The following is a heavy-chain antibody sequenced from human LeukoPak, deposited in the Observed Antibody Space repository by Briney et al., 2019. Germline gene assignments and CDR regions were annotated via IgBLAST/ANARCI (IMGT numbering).Heavy chain of an antibody. CDR1: GDSISSSN. V-gene: IGHV3-21*01. Sequence: GTLSLTCTGSGDSISSSNWWRWVRQPPGKGLEWVSSISSSSSHIYFADSVKGRFTISGDNAKNSLYLQVNSLRAEDTAVYYCARDHNWNYVGHMDVWGKGTTVTVSS. J-gene: IGHJ6*03. CDR3: ARDHNWNYVGHMDV. CDR2: ISSSSSHI. D-gene: IGHD1-7*01.